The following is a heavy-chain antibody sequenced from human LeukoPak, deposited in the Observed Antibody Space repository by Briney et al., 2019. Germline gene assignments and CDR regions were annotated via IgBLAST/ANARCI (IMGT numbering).Heavy chain of an antibody. CDR1: GFTFSDHY. CDR3: ARDRDGGSVNNFDY. V-gene: IGHV3-11*01. Sequence: GGSLRLSCAASGFTFSDHYMSWIRQAPGKGLEWVSYISSSGSTIYYADSVKGRFTISRDNAKNSLYLQMNSLRAEDTAVYYCARDRDGGSVNNFDYWGQGTLVTVSS. J-gene: IGHJ4*02. CDR2: ISSSGSTI. D-gene: IGHD3-16*01.